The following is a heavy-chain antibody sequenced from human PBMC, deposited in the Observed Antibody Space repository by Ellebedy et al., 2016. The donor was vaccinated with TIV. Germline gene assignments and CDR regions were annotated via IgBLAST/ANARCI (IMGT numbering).Heavy chain of an antibody. Sequence: GESLKISXAASGFTFSSYAMSWVRQAPGKGLEWVSAISGSGGSTYYADSVKGRFTISRDNSKNTLYLQMNSLRAEDTAVYYCARDYGYCSSTSCYYYYYGMDVWGQGTTVTVSS. D-gene: IGHD2-2*01. V-gene: IGHV3-23*01. CDR2: ISGSGGST. CDR3: ARDYGYCSSTSCYYYYYGMDV. CDR1: GFTFSSYA. J-gene: IGHJ6*02.